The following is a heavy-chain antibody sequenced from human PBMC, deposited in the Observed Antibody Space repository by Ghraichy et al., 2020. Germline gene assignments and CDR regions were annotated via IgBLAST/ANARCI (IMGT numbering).Heavy chain of an antibody. J-gene: IGHJ6*02. CDR3: AKLFPRIVVVPAAGMDV. CDR2: ISGSGGST. CDR1: RFNFSNYA. Sequence: GGSLRLSCAASRFNFSNYAMTWVRQAPGKGLEWVSAISGSGGSTYYADSGKGRFTISRDNSKNTLYLQMNSLRAEDTAVYYCAKLFPRIVVVPAAGMDVWGQGTTVTGAS. D-gene: IGHD2-2*01. V-gene: IGHV3-23*01.